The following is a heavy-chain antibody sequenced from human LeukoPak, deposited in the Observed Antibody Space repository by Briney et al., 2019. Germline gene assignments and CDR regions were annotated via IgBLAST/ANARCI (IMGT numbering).Heavy chain of an antibody. CDR2: ISGSGGST. J-gene: IGHJ5*02. V-gene: IGHV3-23*01. D-gene: IGHD6-6*01. Sequence: QPGGSLRLSCAASGFTFSSYAMSWVRQAPGKGLEWVSAISGSGGSTYYADSVKGRFTISRDNSKNTLYLQMNSLRAEDTAVYYCAKGPSPYIAARPRGHWFDPWGQGTLVTVSS. CDR1: GFTFSSYA. CDR3: AKGPSPYIAARPRGHWFDP.